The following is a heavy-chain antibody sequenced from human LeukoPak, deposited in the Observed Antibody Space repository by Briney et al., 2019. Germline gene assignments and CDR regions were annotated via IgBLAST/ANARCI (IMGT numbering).Heavy chain of an antibody. CDR3: AKLYGYSYGYIDF. Sequence: PGGSLRLSCAASGFTFDDFALHWVRQAPGKGLEWVSGISWNSGDIGYADSVKGRFTISRDNAKNSLYLQINSLRAEDTALYYCAKLYGYSYGYIDFWGQGTLVTVSS. J-gene: IGHJ4*02. CDR2: ISWNSGDI. CDR1: GFTFDDFA. D-gene: IGHD5-18*01. V-gene: IGHV3-9*01.